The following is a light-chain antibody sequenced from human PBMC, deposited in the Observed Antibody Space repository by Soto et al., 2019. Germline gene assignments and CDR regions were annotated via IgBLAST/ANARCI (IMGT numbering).Light chain of an antibody. CDR1: SSDVGGYNF. V-gene: IGLV2-11*01. CDR3: CSYAGSYNYV. J-gene: IGLJ1*01. CDR2: DVN. Sequence: QSALTQPRSVSGPPGQSVAISCTGTSSDVGGYNFVSWYQQHPGKAPKVMIYDVNKRPSGVPDRFSGSKSGNTASLTISGLQAEDEADYYCCSYAGSYNYVFGSGTKVTVL.